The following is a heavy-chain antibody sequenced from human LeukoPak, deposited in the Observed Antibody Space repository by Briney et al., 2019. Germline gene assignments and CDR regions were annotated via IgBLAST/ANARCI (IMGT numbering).Heavy chain of an antibody. D-gene: IGHD3-10*01. Sequence: PGGSLRLSCAASGFTFSNYWMIWVRQAPGKGLEWVGNIKQDGSEKRYADSVRGRFSISRDNTQTSLYLQMNSLRAEDTAVYYCAKGMVRGVMGAFDIWGQGTMVTVSS. J-gene: IGHJ3*02. CDR3: AKGMVRGVMGAFDI. CDR1: GFTFSNYW. CDR2: IKQDGSEK. V-gene: IGHV3-7*05.